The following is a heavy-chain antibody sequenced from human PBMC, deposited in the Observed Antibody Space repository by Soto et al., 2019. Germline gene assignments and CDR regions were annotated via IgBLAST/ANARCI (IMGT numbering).Heavy chain of an antibody. Sequence: PSETLSLTCTVAVGSSSSFYWSWFRQPPGKGLEWIAYFHYGGSTYYNPSLKSRVTTSIDTSKKQFSLELSSVIAADTAVYYCARGNGDLHFDYWGQGTLVTVSS. J-gene: IGHJ4*02. D-gene: IGHD7-27*01. CDR1: VGSSSSFY. V-gene: IGHV4-59*13. CDR3: ARGNGDLHFDY. CDR2: FHYGGST.